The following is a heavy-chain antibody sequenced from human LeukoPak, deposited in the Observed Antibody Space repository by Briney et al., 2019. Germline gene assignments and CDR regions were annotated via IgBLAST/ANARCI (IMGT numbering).Heavy chain of an antibody. CDR2: ISGSGVST. J-gene: IGHJ4*02. D-gene: IGHD4-11*01. Sequence: GGSLRLSCAASGFTFSSYAMSWVRQAPGKGLEWVSSISGSGVSTYYADSVKGRFTISRDNSKNTLSLQINSLRAEDTAVYYCAKLTYSTWYYFDHWGQGTLVTVSS. V-gene: IGHV3-23*01. CDR1: GFTFSSYA. CDR3: AKLTYSTWYYFDH.